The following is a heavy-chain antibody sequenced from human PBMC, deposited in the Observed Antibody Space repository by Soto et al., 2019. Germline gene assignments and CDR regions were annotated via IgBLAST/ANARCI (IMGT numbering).Heavy chain of an antibody. V-gene: IGHV4-39*01. J-gene: IGHJ5*02. D-gene: IGHD6-13*01. CDR3: ARGSTWQGRDWFDP. Sequence: SATLSLTCTVSGGAISNSTYYWGWIRQPPGKRLEWIGSVSFSGSKYYNPSLKSRVTFSIDTSKTLISLKLRSVTAADTAVYYCARGSTWQGRDWFDPWGQGTLVTVSS. CDR1: GGAISNSTYY. CDR2: VSFSGSK.